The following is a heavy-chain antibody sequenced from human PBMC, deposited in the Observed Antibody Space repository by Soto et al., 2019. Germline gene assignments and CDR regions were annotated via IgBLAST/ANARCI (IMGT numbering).Heavy chain of an antibody. CDR2: ISSSGGST. D-gene: IGHD4-17*01. CDR3: VRQVSSTVQNFDC. J-gene: IGHJ4*02. CDR1: GFTFSSYA. Sequence: PGGSLRLSCAASGFTFSSYAMAWVRQAPGKGLEWVSTISSSGGSTYYADSVKGRFTISRDNSKNTLYMQMNSLRAEDTAVYYCVRQVSSTVQNFDCWGQGTLVTVSS. V-gene: IGHV3-23*01.